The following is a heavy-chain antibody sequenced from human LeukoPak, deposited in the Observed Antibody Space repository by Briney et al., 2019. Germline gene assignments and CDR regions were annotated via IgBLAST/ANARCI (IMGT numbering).Heavy chain of an antibody. Sequence: PGGSLRLSRAASGFTFTSYALHWVRQAPGKGLEWVAVVFYDGSNKYYADSVKGRFTVSRDNSRNTLHLQMNGLRPEDTAVYYCARDFTGTTSSIFDYWGPGTPVIVSS. CDR1: GFTFTSYA. CDR2: VFYDGSNK. D-gene: IGHD1-14*01. CDR3: ARDFTGTTSSIFDY. J-gene: IGHJ4*02. V-gene: IGHV3-30*04.